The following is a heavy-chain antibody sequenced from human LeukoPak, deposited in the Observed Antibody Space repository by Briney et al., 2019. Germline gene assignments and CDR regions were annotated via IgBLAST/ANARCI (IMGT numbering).Heavy chain of an antibody. J-gene: IGHJ4*02. Sequence: GASVKVSRKASGYTFTGYYMHWVRQAPGQGLEWMGGIIPIFGTANYAQKFQGRVTITADESTSTAYMELSSLRSEDTAVYYCAMYYYDSSGFDYWGQGTLVTVSS. CDR1: GYTFTGYY. V-gene: IGHV1-69*13. D-gene: IGHD3-22*01. CDR3: AMYYYDSSGFDY. CDR2: IIPIFGTA.